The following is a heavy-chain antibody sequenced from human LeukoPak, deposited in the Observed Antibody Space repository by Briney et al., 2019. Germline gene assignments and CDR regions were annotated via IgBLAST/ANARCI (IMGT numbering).Heavy chain of an antibody. J-gene: IGHJ6*03. CDR1: GFTFSSYS. V-gene: IGHV3-21*01. CDR3: ARDRADGRNNYYYYYMDV. CDR2: ISSSSSYI. Sequence: GGSLRLSCAASGFTFSSYSMNWVRQAPGKGLEWVSSISSSSSYIYYADSVKGRFTISRDNAKNSLYLQMNSLRAEDTAVYYCARDRADGRNNYYYYYMDVWGQGTLVTVSS.